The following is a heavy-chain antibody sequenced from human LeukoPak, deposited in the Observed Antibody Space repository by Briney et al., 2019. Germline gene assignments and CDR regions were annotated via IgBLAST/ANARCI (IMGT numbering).Heavy chain of an antibody. D-gene: IGHD2-21*02. CDR2: ISNGNT. V-gene: IGHV3-23*01. Sequence: GGSLRLSCAASGFPFANHAMSWVRQPPGKGLEWVSAISNGNTYYTDSVRGRFTISRDDSKHMVYLQLNSMKVEDTARCYCLGEAVYCASVCIKTNWFHPGGQETLVTV. CDR1: GFPFANHA. J-gene: IGHJ5*02. CDR3: LGEAVYCASVCIKTNWFHP.